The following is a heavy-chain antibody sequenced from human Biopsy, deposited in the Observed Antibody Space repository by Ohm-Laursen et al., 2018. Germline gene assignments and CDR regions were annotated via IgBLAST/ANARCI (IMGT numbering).Heavy chain of an antibody. J-gene: IGHJ4*02. CDR1: GFTFSSYA. CDR2: INTSGGST. V-gene: IGHV3-23*01. D-gene: IGHD4-17*01. Sequence: GSLRLSCSASGFTFSSYAMTWVRQAPGKGLERVSVINTSGGSTHYAVSVKGRFTISRDNSKNTLYLRMNSLRAEDTAVYYCAKPADSYGSEFYFDYWGQGTLVTVSS. CDR3: AKPADSYGSEFYFDY.